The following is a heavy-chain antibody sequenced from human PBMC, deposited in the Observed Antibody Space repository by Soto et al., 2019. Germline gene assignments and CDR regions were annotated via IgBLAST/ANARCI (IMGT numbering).Heavy chain of an antibody. V-gene: IGHV3-21*01. Sequence: PGGSLRLSCAASGFTFSSYSMNWVRQAPGKGLEWVSSISSSSSYIYYADSVKGRFTISRDNAKNSLYLQMNSLRAEDTAVYYCGTGSNSRFTHYAYMDVWGKGTTVTVSS. D-gene: IGHD4-4*01. CDR1: GFTFSSYS. J-gene: IGHJ6*03. CDR2: ISSSSSYI. CDR3: GTGSNSRFTHYAYMDV.